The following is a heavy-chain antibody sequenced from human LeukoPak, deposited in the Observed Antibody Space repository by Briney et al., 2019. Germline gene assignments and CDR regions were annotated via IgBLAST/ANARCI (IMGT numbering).Heavy chain of an antibody. D-gene: IGHD2-21*02. V-gene: IGHV5-51*01. CDR3: ARHAAYCGGDCYHYYYYGMDV. J-gene: IGHJ6*02. CDR1: GYSFTSHW. CDR2: IYPGDSDT. Sequence: GESLKISCKGSGYSFTSHWIGWVRQMPGKGLEWMGIIYPGDSDTRYSPSFQGQVTISADKSISTAYLQWSSLKASDTAMYYCARHAAYCGGDCYHYYYYGMDVWGQGTTVTVSS.